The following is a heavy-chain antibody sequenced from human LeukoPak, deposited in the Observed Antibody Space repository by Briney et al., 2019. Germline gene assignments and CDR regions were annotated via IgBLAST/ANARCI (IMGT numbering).Heavy chain of an antibody. CDR3: ARLQKNYYYYGMDV. CDR1: GFTFSTYW. D-gene: IGHD1-1*01. V-gene: IGHV3-7*01. Sequence: GGSLRLSCAASGFTFSTYWMSWVRQAPGKGLEWVANIKQDGSEEYFVDSLKGRFSISRDNVKNSLYLQMNSLRAEDTSVYYCARLQKNYYYYGMDVWGQGTTVTVSS. CDR2: IKQDGSEE. J-gene: IGHJ6*02.